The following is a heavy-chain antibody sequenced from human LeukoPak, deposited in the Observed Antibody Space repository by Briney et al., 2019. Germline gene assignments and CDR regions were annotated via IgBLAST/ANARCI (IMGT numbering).Heavy chain of an antibody. Sequence: PGGSLRLSCSASGFTFSSYSMNWVRQAPGKGLEWVSYISSSSTTIYYADSVKGRFTISRDNAKNSLYLQMNSLRVADTAVYYCARGPCKDFWSGYSDYWGQGTLVTVSS. V-gene: IGHV3-48*01. J-gene: IGHJ4*02. CDR1: GFTFSSYS. CDR2: ISSSSTTI. D-gene: IGHD3-3*01. CDR3: ARGPCKDFWSGYSDY.